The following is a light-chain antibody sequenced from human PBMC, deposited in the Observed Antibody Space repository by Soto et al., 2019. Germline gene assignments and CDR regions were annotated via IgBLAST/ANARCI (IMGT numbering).Light chain of an antibody. Sequence: EIVLTQSPGTLSLSPGERATLSCRASQSVSSSYLVWHQQKPGQAPRLLIFRASTRATGVPARFSGSGSGTDFTLTISSLQSEDFDVYFCQQYDNWPWTLGQGTKVDIK. CDR3: QQYDNWPWT. CDR2: RAS. J-gene: IGKJ1*01. V-gene: IGKV3D-7*01. CDR1: QSVSSSY.